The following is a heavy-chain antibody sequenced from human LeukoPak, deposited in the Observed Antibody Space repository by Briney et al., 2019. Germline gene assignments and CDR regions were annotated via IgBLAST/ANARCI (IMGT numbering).Heavy chain of an antibody. Sequence: ASVKVSCKVSGYTLTELSMHWVRQAPGKGLEWMGGFDPEDGETIYAQKFQGRVTITADKSTSTAYMELSSLRSEDTAVYYCARDQISSGWSDYWGQGTLVTVSS. CDR1: GYTLTELS. D-gene: IGHD6-19*01. CDR3: ARDQISSGWSDY. V-gene: IGHV1-24*01. J-gene: IGHJ4*02. CDR2: FDPEDGET.